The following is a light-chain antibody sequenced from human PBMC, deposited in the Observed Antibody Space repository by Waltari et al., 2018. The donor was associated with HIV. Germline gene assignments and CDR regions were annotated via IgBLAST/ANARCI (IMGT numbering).Light chain of an antibody. J-gene: IGLJ2*01. CDR2: EVS. CDR1: SSDIGAYNF. V-gene: IGLV2-14*01. CDR3: SSYTTRNTLL. Sequence: QSALTQPASVSGSPGQSITFSCSGSSSDIGAYNFVSWYQQHPGKAPKLIIYEVSNRSSGVSDRFSGSSSGNTASLTISGLQAEDEADYYCSSYTTRNTLLFGGGTRLTVL.